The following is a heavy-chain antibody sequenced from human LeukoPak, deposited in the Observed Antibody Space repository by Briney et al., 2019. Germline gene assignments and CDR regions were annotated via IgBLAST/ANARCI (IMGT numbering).Heavy chain of an antibody. CDR3: ARLRVRKLDY. J-gene: IGHJ4*02. D-gene: IGHD1-14*01. V-gene: IGHV1-2*02. CDR2: ISTNSGDI. Sequence: ASVKVSCKTSGYTFTADYLYWVRQAPGLGLEWMGWISTNSGDIKYADKFQGRVTMTRDKSASTAYMELSRLRSDDTAMYFCARLRVRKLDYWGQGTLVTVSS. CDR1: GYTFTADY.